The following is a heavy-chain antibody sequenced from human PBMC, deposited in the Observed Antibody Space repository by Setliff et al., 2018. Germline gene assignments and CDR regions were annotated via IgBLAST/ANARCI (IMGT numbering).Heavy chain of an antibody. D-gene: IGHD4-17*01. V-gene: IGHV5-51*01. CDR1: GYSFTSYW. CDR2: IYPGDSDT. CDR3: ARSDYGDYFAWDSYGMDV. J-gene: IGHJ6*02. Sequence: GESLKISCKGSGYSFTSYWIPWVRQMPGKGLEWMGIIYPGDSDTRYSPSFQGQVTISADRSTRTAYLQWSSLKASDTAFYYCARSDYGDYFAWDSYGMDVWGQGTTVTVSS.